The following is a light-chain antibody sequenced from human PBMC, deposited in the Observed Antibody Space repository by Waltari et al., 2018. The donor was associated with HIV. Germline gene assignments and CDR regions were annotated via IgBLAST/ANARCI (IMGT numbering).Light chain of an antibody. J-gene: IGKJ1*01. CDR3: MQALQTPRT. V-gene: IGKV2-28*01. Sequence: ETVMTQSPLSLPVTPGEPASISCTSSESLLYANGYTYLDWYVQKPGQSPQLLIYLGSHRASGVPDRFSGSGSGTDFTLKISRVEAGDVGVYYCMQALQTPRTFGQGTKVEIK. CDR1: ESLLYANGYTY. CDR2: LGS.